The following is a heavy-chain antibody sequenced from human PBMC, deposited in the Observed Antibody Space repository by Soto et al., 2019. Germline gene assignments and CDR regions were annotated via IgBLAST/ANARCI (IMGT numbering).Heavy chain of an antibody. V-gene: IGHV4-39*07. CDR3: ARGTRALITSFFAY. J-gene: IGHJ4*02. Sequence: SETLSLTCAVSGGSISGSYYYWGWLRQSPGKGPEWIGCVHESGSTDYNPSLRGRVIISLHTSKSQFSLSLRSATAADTATYYCARGTRALITSFFAYWGQGIPVTVSS. D-gene: IGHD1-20*01. CDR1: GGSISGSYYY. CDR2: VHESGST.